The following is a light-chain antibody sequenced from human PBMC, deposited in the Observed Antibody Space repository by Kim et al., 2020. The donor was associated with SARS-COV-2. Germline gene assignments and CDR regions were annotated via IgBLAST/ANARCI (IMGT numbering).Light chain of an antibody. J-gene: IGKJ4*01. Sequence: ASVGDRVTITCRASHDISNYVGWYQQKPGKVPKLLIFAASTLQSGVPSRFSGSGSGTDFTLTISSLQPEDVATYFCQRYNSAPLTFGGGTKVDIK. V-gene: IGKV1-27*01. CDR2: AAS. CDR3: QRYNSAPLT. CDR1: HDISNY.